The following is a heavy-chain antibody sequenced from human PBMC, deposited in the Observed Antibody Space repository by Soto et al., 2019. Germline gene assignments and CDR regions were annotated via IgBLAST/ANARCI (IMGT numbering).Heavy chain of an antibody. Sequence: PSETLSLTCTVSGGSVSSGSYYWSWIRQPPGKGLEWIGYIYYSGSTNYSPSLKSRVTVSVDTSKNQFSLKLSSVTAADTAVYYCARVRLRYFDWGPMDVWGQGTTVTVSS. CDR2: IYYSGST. V-gene: IGHV4-61*01. J-gene: IGHJ6*02. CDR1: GGSVSSGSYY. CDR3: ARVRLRYFDWGPMDV. D-gene: IGHD3-9*01.